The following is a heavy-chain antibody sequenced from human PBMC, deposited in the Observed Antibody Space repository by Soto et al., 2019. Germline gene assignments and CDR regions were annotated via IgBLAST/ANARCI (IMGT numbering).Heavy chain of an antibody. V-gene: IGHV3-23*05. CDR3: ARGGADHYNYGMDV. D-gene: IGHD3-10*01. Sequence: QLSESGGGLLQPGGSLTLSCAASGFTLTTYAMTWVRQPPGKGLEWVSSTNGAATSTSYADSVKGRFTTSRDNSKNTLYLEINSLRAEDTAVYYCARGGADHYNYGMDVW. J-gene: IGHJ6*01. CDR2: TNGAATST. CDR1: GFTLTTYA.